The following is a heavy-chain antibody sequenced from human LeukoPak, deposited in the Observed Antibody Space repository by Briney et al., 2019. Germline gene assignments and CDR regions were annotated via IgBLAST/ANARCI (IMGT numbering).Heavy chain of an antibody. CDR1: GGSISSYY. V-gene: IGHV4-4*07. D-gene: IGHD4-17*01. CDR3: ARDLADYGDYGFYYYYGMDV. CDR2: IYTSGST. Sequence: SGTLSLACTVSGGSISSYYWSWIRQPAGKGLEWIGRIYTSGSTNYNPSLKSRVTMSVDTSKNQFSLKLSSVTAADTAVYYCARDLADYGDYGFYYYYGMDVWGQGTTVTVSS. J-gene: IGHJ6*02.